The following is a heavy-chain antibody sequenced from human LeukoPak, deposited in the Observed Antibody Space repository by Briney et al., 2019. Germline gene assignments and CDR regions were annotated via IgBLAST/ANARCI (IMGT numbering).Heavy chain of an antibody. CDR1: GFTFDDYA. CDR2: ISWNSGSI. J-gene: IGHJ4*02. D-gene: IGHD5-24*01. V-gene: IGHV3-9*01. Sequence: GGSLRLSCAASGFTFDDYAMHWVRHAPGKGLEWVSGISWNSGSIGYVDSVKGRFTISRDNAKNSLYLQMNSLRAEDTALYYCAKVGDGYNHGPFDYWGQGTLVTVSS. CDR3: AKVGDGYNHGPFDY.